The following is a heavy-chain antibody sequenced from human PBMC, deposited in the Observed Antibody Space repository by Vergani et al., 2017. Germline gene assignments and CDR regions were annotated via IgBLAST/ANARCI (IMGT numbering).Heavy chain of an antibody. D-gene: IGHD6-19*01. CDR2: IYYSGST. Sequence: QLQLQESGPGLVKPSATLSLTCSVSGASIRSSNYYWGWIRQPPGKGLEWIASIYYSGSTYYNPSLKSGVTISVDTSKNKFSLKLSSVTAADTAVYFCARHSTVEWLVKLGWIDPWGQGILVTVSS. CDR3: ARHSTVEWLVKLGWIDP. J-gene: IGHJ5*02. CDR1: GASIRSSNYY. V-gene: IGHV4-39*01.